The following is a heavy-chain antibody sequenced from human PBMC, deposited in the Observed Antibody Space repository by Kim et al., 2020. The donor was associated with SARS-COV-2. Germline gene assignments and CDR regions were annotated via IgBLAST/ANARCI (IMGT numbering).Heavy chain of an antibody. CDR3: AGVFWFGELFDAFDI. D-gene: IGHD3-10*01. V-gene: IGHV3-30-3*01. Sequence: GGSLRLSCAASGFTFSSYAMHWVRQAPGKGLEWVAVISFDGNNKYHADSVKGRITISRDSAKNTLFLQMNSLRAEDTAVYYCAGVFWFGELFDAFDIWGQGTMVTVSS. CDR2: ISFDGNNK. CDR1: GFTFSSYA. J-gene: IGHJ3*02.